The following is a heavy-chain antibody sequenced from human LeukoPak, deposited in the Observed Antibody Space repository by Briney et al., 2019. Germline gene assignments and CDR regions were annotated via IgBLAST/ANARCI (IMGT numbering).Heavy chain of an antibody. J-gene: IGHJ6*02. CDR1: GGSFSGYY. CDR3: ARDAPSYCTNGVCYPYYYYGMDV. CDR2: IYYSGST. V-gene: IGHV4-59*01. D-gene: IGHD2-8*01. Sequence: PSETLSLTCAVYGGSFSGYYWSWIRQPPGKGLEWIGYIYYSGSTNYNPSLKSRVTISVDTSKNQFSLKLSSVTAADTAVYYCARDAPSYCTNGVCYPYYYYGMDVWGQGTTVTVSS.